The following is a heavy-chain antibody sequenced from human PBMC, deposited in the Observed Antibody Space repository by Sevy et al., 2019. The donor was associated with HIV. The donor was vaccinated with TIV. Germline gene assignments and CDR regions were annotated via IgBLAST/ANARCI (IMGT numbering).Heavy chain of an antibody. V-gene: IGHV4-59*02. CDR3: AKMEELLPLL. Sequence: SETLSLTCTVSGDSVSSSYWTWIRQPPGKGLEWIGYIWYSGRTNYNSSLRRRVTISLDTSNNHFSLNLRSVTTADTAVYYCAKMEELLPLLWGQGTLVTVSS. J-gene: IGHJ4*02. CDR2: IWYSGRT. D-gene: IGHD3-10*01. CDR1: GDSVSSSY.